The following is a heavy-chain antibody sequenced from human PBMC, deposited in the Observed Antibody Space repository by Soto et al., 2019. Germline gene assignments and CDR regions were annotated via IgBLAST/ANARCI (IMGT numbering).Heavy chain of an antibody. CDR2: INPNSGGT. CDR1: GYTFTGYY. D-gene: IGHD3-22*01. J-gene: IGHJ6*02. CDR3: ARGGAGGFYDRSGYPTGYYYYGMDV. V-gene: IGHV1-2*04. Sequence: ASVKVSCKASGYTFTGYYMHWVRQAPGQGLERMGWINPNSGGTNYAQKFQGWVTMTRDTSISTAYMELSRLRSFDTAVYYCARGGAGGFYDRSGYPTGYYYYGMDVWGHGTTVTVSS.